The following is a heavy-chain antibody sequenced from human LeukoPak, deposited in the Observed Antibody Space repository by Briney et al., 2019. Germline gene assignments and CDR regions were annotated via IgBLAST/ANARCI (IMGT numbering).Heavy chain of an antibody. J-gene: IGHJ3*02. Sequence: GGSLRLSCAASGFTFSSYEMNWVRQAPGKGLEWVSYISSSGSTIYYADSVRGRFTISRDNAKNSLYLQMNSLRAEDTAVYYCARASGYSSGWYELGDAFDIWGQGTMVTVSS. CDR1: GFTFSSYE. D-gene: IGHD6-19*01. V-gene: IGHV3-48*03. CDR2: ISSSGSTI. CDR3: ARASGYSSGWYELGDAFDI.